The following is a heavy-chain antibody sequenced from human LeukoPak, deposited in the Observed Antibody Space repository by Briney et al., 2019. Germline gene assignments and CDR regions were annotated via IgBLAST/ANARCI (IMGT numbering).Heavy chain of an antibody. CDR3: ARGGRGTYFDYFDY. D-gene: IGHD1-26*01. Sequence: GGSLRLSCAASGFTFSSYSMNWVRQAPGKGLEWVSSISSSSTYIYYADSVQGRFTISRDSAKNSLYLQMNSLRAEDTAVYYCARGGRGTYFDYFDYWGQGTLVTVSS. CDR2: ISSSSTYI. V-gene: IGHV3-21*01. J-gene: IGHJ4*02. CDR1: GFTFSSYS.